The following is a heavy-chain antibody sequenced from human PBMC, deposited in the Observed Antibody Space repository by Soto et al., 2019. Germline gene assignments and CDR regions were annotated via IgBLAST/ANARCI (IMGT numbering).Heavy chain of an antibody. V-gene: IGHV4-34*01. CDR3: GRGRGRVTEYYYYGMDV. CDR1: GGSFSGYY. CDR2: INHSGGT. J-gene: IGHJ6*02. D-gene: IGHD3-16*01. Sequence: SETLSLTCAVYGGSFSGYYWCWSRHPSRKRLEWRGEINHSGGTTYNPSLKSRVTISVHTSNNQFSPMRSTVTAADTAVYYCGRGRGRVTEYYYYGMDVWGQGTTVTVSS.